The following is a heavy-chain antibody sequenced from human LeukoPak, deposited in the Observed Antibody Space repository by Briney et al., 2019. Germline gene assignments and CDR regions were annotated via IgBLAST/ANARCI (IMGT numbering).Heavy chain of an antibody. CDR3: ARVNYGSATKEDY. D-gene: IGHD3-10*01. Sequence: PSQTLSLTCSVSGGSISSGGYYWSWIRQHPGKGLEWIGYIYYSGSAYYNPSLKSRVTISVDTSENQFSLKLSSVTAADTAVYYCARVNYGSATKEDYWGQGTLVAVSS. CDR2: IYYSGSA. V-gene: IGHV4-31*03. J-gene: IGHJ4*02. CDR1: GGSISSGGYY.